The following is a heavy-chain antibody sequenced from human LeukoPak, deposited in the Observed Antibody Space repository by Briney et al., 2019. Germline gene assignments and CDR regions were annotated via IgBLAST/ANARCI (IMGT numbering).Heavy chain of an antibody. CDR3: ARVTDYDFWSGYYH. CDR2: INTNTGNP. Sequence: ASVKVSCKASGYTFTSYAMNWVRQAPGQGLEWMGWINTNTGNPTYAQGFTGRFVFSLDTSVSTAYLQISSLKAEDTAVYYCARVTDYDFWSGYYHWGQGTLVTVSS. V-gene: IGHV7-4-1*02. CDR1: GYTFTSYA. J-gene: IGHJ4*02. D-gene: IGHD3-3*01.